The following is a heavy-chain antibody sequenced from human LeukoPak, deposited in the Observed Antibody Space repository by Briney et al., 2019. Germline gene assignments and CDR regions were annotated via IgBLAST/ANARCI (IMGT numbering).Heavy chain of an antibody. J-gene: IGHJ6*02. V-gene: IGHV1-18*01. CDR2: ISVYYGDT. CDR3: AREGRKEYDILTGYYRFYYYGMDV. CDR1: GYTFTTYG. Sequence: GASVKVSCKDSGYTFTTYGISWVRQTPGQRLEWMGWISVYYGDTTYAQKLQGRVTMTTDTSTSTAYMELRSLTSDDTAVYYCAREGRKEYDILTGYYRFYYYGMDVWGQGTTVIVSS. D-gene: IGHD3-9*01.